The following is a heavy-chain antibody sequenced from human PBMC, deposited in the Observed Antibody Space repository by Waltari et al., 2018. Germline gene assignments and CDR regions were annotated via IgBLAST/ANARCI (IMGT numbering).Heavy chain of an antibody. CDR1: GFTFSNYE. Sequence: EVQVVESGGGLVQPGGSLRLSCVASGFTFSNYEMNWVRRAPGKGLEWVSYISNSGSTTYYADSVKGRFTISRDNAKNSMYLEMDSLRAEDTAVYYCARPSTEYYYYYYYMDVWGKGTTVTVS. V-gene: IGHV3-48*03. J-gene: IGHJ6*03. CDR2: ISNSGSTT. CDR3: ARPSTEYYYYYYYMDV.